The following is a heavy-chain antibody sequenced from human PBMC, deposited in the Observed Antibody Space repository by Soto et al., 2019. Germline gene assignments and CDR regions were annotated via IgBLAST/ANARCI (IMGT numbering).Heavy chain of an antibody. D-gene: IGHD2-15*01. Sequence: EVQLVESGGGLVQPGRSLRLSCAASGFPFQHYAMHWVRRSPGKGLEWVSGIRWNGDDMGYADSVRGRFTISRYNANNPLYLQMSSLRAEDTGFYYWAQDGVYCSGGNGDVDSWGQGTVVTVSS. CDR3: AQDGVYCSGGNGDVDS. J-gene: IGHJ4*02. V-gene: IGHV3-9*01. CDR2: IRWNGDDM. CDR1: GFPFQHYA.